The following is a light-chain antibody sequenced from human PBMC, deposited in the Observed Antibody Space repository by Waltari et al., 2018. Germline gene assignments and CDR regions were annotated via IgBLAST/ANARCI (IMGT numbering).Light chain of an antibody. CDR2: LNSDGSH. V-gene: IGLV4-69*01. CDR3: QTWSTGIRV. CDR1: SGHSPYA. Sequence: QLVLTQSPSASASLGASVNLTCALSSGHSPYAIAWHQQQPEKGPRFLMKLNSDGSHNKGDGIPDRFSGSSSGTEHYLTISSLQSEDEADYYCQTWSTGIRVFGGGTKLTVL. J-gene: IGLJ3*02.